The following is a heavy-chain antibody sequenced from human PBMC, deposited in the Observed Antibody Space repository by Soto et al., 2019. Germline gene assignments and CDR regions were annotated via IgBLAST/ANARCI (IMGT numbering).Heavy chain of an antibody. Sequence: QVQLVQSGAEVKKPGSSVKVSCKISGGTFSRYSISWVRQAPGQGLEWMGGIVPIFGTRNYAQKFQDRVTITPDESATPAQMGLSNLRSEDTAVYYCARPYVGGYSSNHHYYYDLDVWGQGTAVTVSS. D-gene: IGHD3-22*01. CDR2: IVPIFGTR. CDR3: ARPYVGGYSSNHHYYYDLDV. J-gene: IGHJ6*02. V-gene: IGHV1-69*01. CDR1: GGTFSRYS.